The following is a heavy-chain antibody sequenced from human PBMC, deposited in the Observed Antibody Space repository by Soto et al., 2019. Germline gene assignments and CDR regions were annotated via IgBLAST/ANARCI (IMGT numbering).Heavy chain of an antibody. D-gene: IGHD3-22*01. CDR3: VKDRDSNSWPSRDV. CDR1: GYTFTRNG. J-gene: IGHJ6*02. CDR2: ISPNSGNI. Sequence: QVHLVQSGAEVKKPGASVNVSCKTSGYTFTRNGISWVRQAPGQGLEWMGWISPNSGNIKYAQKLQGRVIMTTDTSTSTAYMELRSLRFDDTAVCYCVKDRDSNSWPSRDVWGPGTTVTVSS. V-gene: IGHV1-18*01.